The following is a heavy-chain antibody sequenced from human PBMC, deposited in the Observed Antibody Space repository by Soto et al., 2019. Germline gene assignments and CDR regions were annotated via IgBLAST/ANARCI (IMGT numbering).Heavy chain of an antibody. D-gene: IGHD6-19*01. Sequence: SVKVSCKASGGTFSSYAISWVRQAPVQGLEWMGGIIPIFGTANYAQKFQGRVTITADESTSTAYMELSSLRSEDTAVYYCARDLEDSGWYPYYYYGMDVWGQGTTVTVSS. CDR1: GGTFSSYA. CDR2: IIPIFGTA. V-gene: IGHV1-69*13. J-gene: IGHJ6*02. CDR3: ARDLEDSGWYPYYYYGMDV.